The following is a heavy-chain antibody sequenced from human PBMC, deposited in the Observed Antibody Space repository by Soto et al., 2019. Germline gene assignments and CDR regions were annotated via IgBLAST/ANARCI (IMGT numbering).Heavy chain of an antibody. CDR2: IDPGSDFT. CDR3: ARGHAGTFDY. V-gene: IGHV1-3*01. CDR1: GYTFTNNA. J-gene: IGHJ4*02. D-gene: IGHD1-1*01. Sequence: ASVKVSGKASGYTFTNNAIHWVRQAPGQRLEWMGWIDPGSDFTKYSQKLQDRVTITRDTSANTAYMELSSLRSEDTAVYYCARGHAGTFDYWGQGILVTVSS.